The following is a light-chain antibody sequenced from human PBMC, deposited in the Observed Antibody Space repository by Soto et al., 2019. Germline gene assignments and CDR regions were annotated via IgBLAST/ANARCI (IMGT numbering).Light chain of an antibody. Sequence: DIQMTQSPSTLSASVGDRVTITFRPSQSINTWLAWYQKKPGKAPKLLIQKASSLESGVPSRFSVSGSGTEFTLTITSLQPDDFAPDYGQHYHNSFPTFGRGTKLEIK. V-gene: IGKV1-5*03. J-gene: IGKJ2*01. CDR1: QSINTW. CDR3: QHYHNSFPT. CDR2: KAS.